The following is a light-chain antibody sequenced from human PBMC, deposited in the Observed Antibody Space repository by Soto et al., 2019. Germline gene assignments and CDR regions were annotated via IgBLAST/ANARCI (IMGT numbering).Light chain of an antibody. V-gene: IGKV1-5*01. CDR2: DAS. J-gene: IGKJ2*01. Sequence: DIQMTQSPSTLSASVGDRVTITCRANQSIPSSLAWYQQKPGKAPNLLIYDASILESGVPSRFSGSGSGTEFTLTISSLQSDDFATYYCQHYSSYLFGQGTKLEI. CDR1: QSIPSS. CDR3: QHYSSYL.